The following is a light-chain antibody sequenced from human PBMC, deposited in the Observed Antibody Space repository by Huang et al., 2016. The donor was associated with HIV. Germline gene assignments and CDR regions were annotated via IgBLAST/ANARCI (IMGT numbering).Light chain of an antibody. V-gene: IGKV2-24*01. J-gene: IGKJ1*01. CDR3: MQATQFPWT. CDR1: QSLEHSDGNTY. CDR2: RVS. Sequence: DIVLTQTPVSSPVSVGQAASISCGSSQSLEHSDGNTYLSWLHQRPGQPPRLLIYRVSNRFSGVPDRVRGGGTGTNFTLKISGVEPDDVGRYYCMQATQFPWTFGQGTKVEIK.